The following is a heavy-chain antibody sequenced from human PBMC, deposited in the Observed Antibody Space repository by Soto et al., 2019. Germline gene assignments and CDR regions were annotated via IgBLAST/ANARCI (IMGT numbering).Heavy chain of an antibody. Sequence: PSETLSLTCTVSGGSISSGDYYWSWIRQPPGKGLEWIGYIYYSGSTYYNPSLKSRVTISVDTSKNQSSLKLSSVTAADTAVYYCAREPIVVEPAARSGIAFDIWGQGTMVTVSS. V-gene: IGHV4-30-4*01. J-gene: IGHJ3*02. CDR2: IYYSGST. D-gene: IGHD2-2*01. CDR3: AREPIVVEPAARSGIAFDI. CDR1: GGSISSGDYY.